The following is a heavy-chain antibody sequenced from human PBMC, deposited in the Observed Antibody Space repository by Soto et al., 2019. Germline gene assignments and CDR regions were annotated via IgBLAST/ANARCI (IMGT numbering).Heavy chain of an antibody. Sequence: ASVNVSCKSSGYTFTGYYIHWVRQAPGQGLEWMGWINPDKGDTGYAQKFQGRVTMTRDTSISTGYMELIRLRSDDTAVYFCARDYEAGNFDYWGQGTLVTVSS. J-gene: IGHJ4*02. CDR3: ARDYEAGNFDY. CDR1: GYTFTGYY. D-gene: IGHD3-16*01. CDR2: INPDKGDT. V-gene: IGHV1-2*02.